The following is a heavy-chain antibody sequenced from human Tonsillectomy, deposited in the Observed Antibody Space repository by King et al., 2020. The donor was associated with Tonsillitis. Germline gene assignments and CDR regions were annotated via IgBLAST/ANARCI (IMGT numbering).Heavy chain of an antibody. CDR3: ARDYRRYFAWYYYYGMDV. CDR2: ISSSSSYI. Sequence: VQLVESGGGLVKPGGSLRLSCAASGFTFSSYSMNWVRQAPGKGLEWVSSISSSSSYIYYADSVKGRFTISRDNAKNSLYLQMNSLRAEDTAVYYCARDYRRYFAWYYYYGMDVWGQGTTVTVSS. V-gene: IGHV3-21*01. J-gene: IGHJ6*02. D-gene: IGHD3-9*01. CDR1: GFTFSSYS.